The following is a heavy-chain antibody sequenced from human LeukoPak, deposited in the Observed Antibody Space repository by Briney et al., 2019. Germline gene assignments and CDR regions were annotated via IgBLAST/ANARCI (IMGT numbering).Heavy chain of an antibody. D-gene: IGHD5-12*01. CDR3: AKGPGARGHFNWFDP. Sequence: GGPLRLSCAASGFSFSNYEMNWVRQAPGKGREWISYITASSTTIYYADSVKGRFTISRDNAKNSLYLQMNGLRGEDTAVYYCAKGPGARGHFNWFDPWGQGTLVTVSS. CDR1: GFSFSNYE. CDR2: ITASSTTI. V-gene: IGHV3-48*03. J-gene: IGHJ5*02.